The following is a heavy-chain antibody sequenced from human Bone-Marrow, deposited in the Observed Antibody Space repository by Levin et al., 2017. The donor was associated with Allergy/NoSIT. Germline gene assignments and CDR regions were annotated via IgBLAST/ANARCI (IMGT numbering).Heavy chain of an antibody. V-gene: IGHV3-7*01. D-gene: IGHD2-2*01. CDR2: IKQDGSEK. Sequence: GESLKISCAASGFTFSSYWMSWVRQAPGKGLEWVANIKQDGSEKYYVDSVKGRFTISRDNAKNSLYLQMNSLRAEDTAVYYCARDGGYCISTSCYWGYYYYGMDVWGQGTTVTVSS. J-gene: IGHJ6*02. CDR3: ARDGGYCISTSCYWGYYYYGMDV. CDR1: GFTFSSYW.